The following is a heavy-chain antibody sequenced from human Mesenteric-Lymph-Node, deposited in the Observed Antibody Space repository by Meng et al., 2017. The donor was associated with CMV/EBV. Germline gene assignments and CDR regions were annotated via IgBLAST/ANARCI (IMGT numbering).Heavy chain of an antibody. J-gene: IGHJ6*02. Sequence: SVKVSCKASGGTFNSYAISWVRQAPGQGLEWMGGIIPILGTPNYAQKFQGRVTITTDESTSTAYMELSSLRSEDTAVYYCARGTAPYYYYGMDVWGQGTTVTVSS. CDR2: IIPILGTP. V-gene: IGHV1-69*05. D-gene: IGHD5-18*01. CDR3: ARGTAPYYYYGMDV. CDR1: GGTFNSYA.